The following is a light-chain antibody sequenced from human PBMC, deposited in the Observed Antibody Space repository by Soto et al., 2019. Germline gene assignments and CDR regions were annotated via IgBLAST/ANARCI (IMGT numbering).Light chain of an antibody. CDR1: NNDVGGYES. CDR3: SSYTSNSLYV. CDR2: DVT. Sequence: QPASVSGSPGQSITMSCTGTNNDVGGYESVSWYQQHPGRAPKLMIYDVTNRPSGVSGRFSGSKFGNTASLTISGLQAEDEADYYCSSYTSNSLYVFGTGTKLTVL. J-gene: IGLJ1*01. V-gene: IGLV2-14*01.